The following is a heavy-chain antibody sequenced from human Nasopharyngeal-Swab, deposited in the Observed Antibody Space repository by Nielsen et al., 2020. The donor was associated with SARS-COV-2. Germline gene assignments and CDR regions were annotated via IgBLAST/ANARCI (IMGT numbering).Heavy chain of an antibody. CDR2: IDPSDSYT. J-gene: IGHJ6*02. V-gene: IGHV5-10-1*01. D-gene: IGHD3-3*01. CDR3: ARLRASAFGNYYYGMDV. CDR1: GYSFTSYW. Sequence: GESLKISYKGSGYSFTSYWISWVRQMPGKGLEWMGRIDPSDSYTNYSPSFQGHVTISADKSISTAYLQWSSLKASDTAMYYCARLRASAFGNYYYGMDVWGQGTTVTVSS.